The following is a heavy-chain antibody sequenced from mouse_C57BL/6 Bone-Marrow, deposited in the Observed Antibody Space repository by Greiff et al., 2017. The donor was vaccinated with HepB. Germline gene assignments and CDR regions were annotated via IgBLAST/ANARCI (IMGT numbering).Heavy chain of an antibody. CDR3: TSSTLCFYAMDY. CDR2: IDPETGGT. D-gene: IGHD2-1*01. V-gene: IGHV1-15*01. J-gene: IGHJ4*01. CDR1: GYTFTDYE. Sequence: QVQLKESGAELVRPGASVTLSCKASGYTFTDYEMHWVKQTPVHGLEWIGAIDPETGGTAYNQKFKGKAILTADKSSSTAYMELRSLTSEDSAVYYCTSSTLCFYAMDYWGQGTSVTVSS.